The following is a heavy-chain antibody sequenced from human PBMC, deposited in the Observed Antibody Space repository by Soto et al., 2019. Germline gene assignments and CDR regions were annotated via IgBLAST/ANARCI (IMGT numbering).Heavy chain of an antibody. D-gene: IGHD3-10*01. CDR2: NMPQLGTS. CDR3: VRTHFYGAGGVFDYLDA. J-gene: IGHJ4*02. V-gene: IGHV1-69*13. CDR1: GGRFSRKT. Sequence: SVKVSCKGSGGRFSRKTLCWLRQAPGQGLEWVGENMPQLGTSDLPQKFQARVTISADESSTTACMELGGLGPEDTAMYYSVRTHFYGAGGVFDYLDAWGQGILVIFSA.